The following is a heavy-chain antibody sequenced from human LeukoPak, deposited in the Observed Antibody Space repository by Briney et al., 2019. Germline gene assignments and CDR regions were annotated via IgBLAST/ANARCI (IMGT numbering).Heavy chain of an antibody. Sequence: GGSLRLSCGASGFTFSNHWMGWVRQAPENGLEWVAIMNVDGSDKYHLDSVKGRFTISRDNAKNTLYLQMNSLRVEDTALYYCTRGDGRGRSDGAIWGPGTLVAVSS. CDR1: GFTFSNHW. V-gene: IGHV3-7*01. CDR2: MNVDGSDK. J-gene: IGHJ4*02. D-gene: IGHD5-18*01. CDR3: TRGDGRGRSDGAI.